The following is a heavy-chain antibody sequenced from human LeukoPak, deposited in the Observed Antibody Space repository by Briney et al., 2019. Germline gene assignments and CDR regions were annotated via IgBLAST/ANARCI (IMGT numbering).Heavy chain of an antibody. V-gene: IGHV3-23*01. CDR3: AKQTNFWRSFDY. J-gene: IGHJ4*02. Sequence: GGSLRLSCAASGFTFDTNAMSWVRQAPGKGLEWVSAFSAGGDLTYYADSVKGRFTISRDNSKNTLYLQMNSVRVEDTDVYYCAKQTNFWRSFDYWGQGTLVTVSS. CDR2: FSAGGDLT. CDR1: GFTFDTNA. D-gene: IGHD3-3*01.